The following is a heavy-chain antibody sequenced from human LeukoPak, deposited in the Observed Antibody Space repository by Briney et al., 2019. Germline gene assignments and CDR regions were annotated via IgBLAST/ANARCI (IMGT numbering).Heavy chain of an antibody. V-gene: IGHV3-13*01. D-gene: IGHD3-16*01. CDR1: GFTFSGYD. Sequence: GGSLRLSCAASGFTFSGYDMHWVRRGPGKGLEWVAAISIGGDTYYPGSVKGRFTISRENAKNSFYLQMNSLRAGDTSIYYCARAHVGWGLAFDIWGQGTVVIVSS. CDR3: ARAHVGWGLAFDI. CDR2: ISIGGDT. J-gene: IGHJ3*02.